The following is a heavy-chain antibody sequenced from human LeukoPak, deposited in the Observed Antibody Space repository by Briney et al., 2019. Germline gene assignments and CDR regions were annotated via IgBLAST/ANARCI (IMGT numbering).Heavy chain of an antibody. CDR1: GFTFSSYA. D-gene: IGHD1-7*01. CDR3: ARYQAGNWNYDY. Sequence: PGGSLRLSCAASGFTFSSYAMSWVRQAPGKGLEWVSAISGSGGSTYYADSVKGRFTISRDNAKNSLYLQMNSLRAEDTALYYCARYQAGNWNYDYWGQGTLVTVSS. CDR2: ISGSGGST. V-gene: IGHV3-23*01. J-gene: IGHJ4*02.